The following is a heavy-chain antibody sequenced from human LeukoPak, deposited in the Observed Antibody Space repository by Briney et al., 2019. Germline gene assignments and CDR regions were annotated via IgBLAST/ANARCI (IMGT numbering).Heavy chain of an antibody. V-gene: IGHV4-59*01. CDR3: ARDPRSATLGL. CDR1: GGSISSYY. CDR2: IHYSGST. D-gene: IGHD3/OR15-3a*01. J-gene: IGHJ4*02. Sequence: PSETLSLTCTVSGGSISSYYWSWIRQPPGKGLEWIGYIHYSGSTNYNPSLKSRVTISVDTSKNQFSLKLSSVTAADTAVYYGARDPRSATLGLWGQGTLVTVSS.